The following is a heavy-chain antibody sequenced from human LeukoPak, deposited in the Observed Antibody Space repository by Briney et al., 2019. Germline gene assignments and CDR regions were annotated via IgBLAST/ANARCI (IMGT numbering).Heavy chain of an antibody. J-gene: IGHJ4*02. Sequence: GSLRLSCVASGFTFSSYAMSWVRQAPGKGLEWIGYIYYSGSTNYNPSLKSRVTISVDTSKNQFSLKLSSVTAADTAVYYCARGGASYFPYYFDYWGQGTLVTVSS. V-gene: IGHV4-59*01. D-gene: IGHD1-26*01. CDR2: IYYSGST. CDR1: GFTFSSYA. CDR3: ARGGASYFPYYFDY.